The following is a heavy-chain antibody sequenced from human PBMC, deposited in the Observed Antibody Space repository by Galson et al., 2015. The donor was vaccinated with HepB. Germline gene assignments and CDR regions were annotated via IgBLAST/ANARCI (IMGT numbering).Heavy chain of an antibody. D-gene: IGHD1-26*01. J-gene: IGHJ4*02. V-gene: IGHV4-59*01. CDR1: GGSISSYY. CDR3: ARIGSNPPKPGDFDY. CDR2: IYYSGST. Sequence: SETLSLTCTVSGGSISSYYWSWIRQPPGKGLEWIGYIYYSGSTNYNPSLKSRVTISVDTSKNQFSLKLSSVTAADTAVYYCARIGSNPPKPGDFDYWGQGTLVTVSS.